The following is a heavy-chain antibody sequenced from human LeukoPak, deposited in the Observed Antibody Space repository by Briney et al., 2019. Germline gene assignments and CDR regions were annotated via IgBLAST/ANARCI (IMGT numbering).Heavy chain of an antibody. D-gene: IGHD6-6*01. V-gene: IGHV1-24*01. Sequence: ASVKVSCKVCGYTLTELSMHWVRQAPGKGLEWMGGFDPEDGETIYAQKFQGRVTMTEDTSTDTAYMELSSLRSEDTAVYYCATIPFRAREYCLDYWGQGTLVTVSS. CDR2: FDPEDGET. CDR3: ATIPFRAREYCLDY. J-gene: IGHJ4*02. CDR1: GYTLTELS.